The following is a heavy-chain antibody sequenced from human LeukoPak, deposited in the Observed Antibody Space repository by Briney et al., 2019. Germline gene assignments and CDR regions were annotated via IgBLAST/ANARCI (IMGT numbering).Heavy chain of an antibody. CDR1: EFTFSTYS. CDR3: ARTALYAQNAFDI. J-gene: IGHJ3*02. D-gene: IGHD2-8*01. CDR2: ISSTSYYI. V-gene: IGHV3-21*01. Sequence: GGSLRLSCAASEFTFSTYSMNWVRQAPGKGLEWISSISSTSYYIYYADSVKGRFTTSRDNAENSLYLQMNSLRAEDTAVYYCARTALYAQNAFDIWGQGTMVTVSS.